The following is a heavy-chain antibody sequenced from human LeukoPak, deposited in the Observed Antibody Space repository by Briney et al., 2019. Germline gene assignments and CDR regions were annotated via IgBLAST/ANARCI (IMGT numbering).Heavy chain of an antibody. CDR2: IKQDGSEK. Sequence: GGSLRLSCAASGFTFSSYAMHWVRQAPGKGLEWVANIKQDGSEKYYVDSMKGRFTISRDNAKNSLYLQMNSLRAEDTAVYYCAKSGLFWQLAPDYWGQGTLVTVSS. V-gene: IGHV3-7*01. J-gene: IGHJ4*02. D-gene: IGHD6-6*01. CDR3: AKSGLFWQLAPDY. CDR1: GFTFSSYA.